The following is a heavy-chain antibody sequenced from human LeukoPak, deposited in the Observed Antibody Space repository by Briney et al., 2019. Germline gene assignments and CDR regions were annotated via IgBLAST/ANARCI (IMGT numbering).Heavy chain of an antibody. J-gene: IGHJ5*02. CDR3: ATQSTFGTNWFDP. CDR2: FDPEDGET. CDR1: GYTLTELS. V-gene: IGHV1-24*01. D-gene: IGHD3-16*01. Sequence: ASVKVSCKVSGYTLTELSMHWVRQAPGKGLEWMGGFDPEDGETIYAQKFQGRVTMTEDTSTDTAYMELSSLRSEGTAVYYCATQSTFGTNWFDPWGQGTLVTVSS.